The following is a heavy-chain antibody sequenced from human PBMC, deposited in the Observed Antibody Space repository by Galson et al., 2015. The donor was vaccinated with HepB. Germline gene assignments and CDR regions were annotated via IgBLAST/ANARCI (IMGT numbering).Heavy chain of an antibody. CDR3: ARHRASHTGFNSYTFDI. Sequence: QSGAEVKKPGESLRISCKGSGYSFTNNWITWVRQMPGKGLEWMGRIDPSDSYTNYSPSFQGHVTISADSSISTAYLQWSSLQASDTAVYYCARHRASHTGFNSYTFDIWGQGTMVTVSS. CDR2: IDPSDSYT. V-gene: IGHV5-10-1*01. CDR1: GYSFTNNW. D-gene: IGHD5-24*01. J-gene: IGHJ3*02.